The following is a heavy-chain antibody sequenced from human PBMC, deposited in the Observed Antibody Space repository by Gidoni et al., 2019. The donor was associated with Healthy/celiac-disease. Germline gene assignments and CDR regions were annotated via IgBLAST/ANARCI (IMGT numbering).Heavy chain of an antibody. Sequence: EVQLVQSGAEVKKPGESLKISCTGSGYSFTSYWFGWVRPMPGKGLEWLGIIYPGDSDTRYSPSFQGQVTISADKSISTAYLQWSSLKASDTAMYYCARQTLTGYSYSDYWGQGTLVTVSS. CDR2: IYPGDSDT. CDR3: ARQTLTGYSYSDY. D-gene: IGHD3-9*01. J-gene: IGHJ4*02. CDR1: GYSFTSYW. V-gene: IGHV5-51*01.